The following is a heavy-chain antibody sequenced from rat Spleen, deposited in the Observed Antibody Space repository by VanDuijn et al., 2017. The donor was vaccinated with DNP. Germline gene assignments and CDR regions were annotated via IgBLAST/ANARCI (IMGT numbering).Heavy chain of an antibody. V-gene: IGHV5-22*01. CDR1: GFTFSAYY. D-gene: IGHD4-3*01. CDR3: VRWNSGHFDY. CDR2: IGSPAYAP. J-gene: IGHJ2*01. Sequence: EVQLVESGGGLVQPGRSLKLSSAASGFTFSAYYVAWVRQAPAKGLEWVAYIGSPAYAPYYGDSVKGRFTISRDNAKSTLYLEMNSLRSEDMATYYCVRWNSGHFDYWGQGVMVTVSS.